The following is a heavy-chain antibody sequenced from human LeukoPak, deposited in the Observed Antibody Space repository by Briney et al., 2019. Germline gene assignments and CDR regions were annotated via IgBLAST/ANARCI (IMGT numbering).Heavy chain of an antibody. D-gene: IGHD5-18*01. CDR2: ISSSSGYI. J-gene: IGHJ4*02. V-gene: IGHV3-21*01. Sequence: PGGSLRLSCAASGFTFSSYSMNGVRQAPGKGLEWVSSISSSSGYIYYADSVKGRFTISRDNAKNSLYLQMNSLRAEDTAVYYCARVVGGYSYGPWYFDYWGQGTLVTVSS. CDR1: GFTFSSYS. CDR3: ARVVGGYSYGPWYFDY.